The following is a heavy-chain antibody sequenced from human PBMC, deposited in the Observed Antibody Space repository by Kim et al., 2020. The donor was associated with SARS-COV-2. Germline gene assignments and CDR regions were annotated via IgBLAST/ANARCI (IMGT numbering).Heavy chain of an antibody. J-gene: IGHJ4*02. CDR1: GFTFSSYS. Sequence: GGSLRLSCAASGFTFSSYSMNWVRQAPGKGLEWVSSISSSSSYIYYADSVKGRFTISRDNAKNSLYLQMNSLRAEDTAVYYCARDKRVRGVIGYWGQGTLVTVSS. CDR3: ARDKRVRGVIGY. V-gene: IGHV3-21*01. D-gene: IGHD3-10*01. CDR2: ISSSSSYI.